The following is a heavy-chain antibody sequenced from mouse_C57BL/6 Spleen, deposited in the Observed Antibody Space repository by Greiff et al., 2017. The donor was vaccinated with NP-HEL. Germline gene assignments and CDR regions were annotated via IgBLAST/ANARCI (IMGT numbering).Heavy chain of an antibody. D-gene: IGHD1-1*01. CDR2: IDPETGGT. CDR3: TREGYYYGSSPAWFAY. CDR1: GYTFTDYE. V-gene: IGHV1-15*01. Sequence: VQLQQSGAELVRPGASVTLSCKASGYTFTDYEMHWVKQTPVHGLEWIGAIDPETGGTAYNQKFKGKDILTADKSSSTAYMELRSLTSEDSAVYYGTREGYYYGSSPAWFAYWGQRTLVTVAA. J-gene: IGHJ3*01.